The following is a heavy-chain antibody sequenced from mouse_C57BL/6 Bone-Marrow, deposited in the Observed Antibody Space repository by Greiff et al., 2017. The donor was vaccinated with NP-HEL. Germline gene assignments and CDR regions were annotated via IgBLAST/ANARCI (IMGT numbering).Heavy chain of an antibody. CDR2: IYPGSGST. J-gene: IGHJ4*01. Sequence: QVQLQQPGAELVKPGASVKMSCKASGYTFTSYWITWVKQRPGQGLEWIGDIYPGSGSTNYNEKFKSKATLTVDKSSSTAYMQLSSLTSEDSAVYYCAVWAYAMDYWGQGTSVTVSS. D-gene: IGHD2-10*02. CDR3: AVWAYAMDY. V-gene: IGHV1-55*01. CDR1: GYTFTSYW.